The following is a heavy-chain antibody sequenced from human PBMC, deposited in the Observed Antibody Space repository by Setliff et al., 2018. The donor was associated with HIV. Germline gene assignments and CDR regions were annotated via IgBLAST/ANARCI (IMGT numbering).Heavy chain of an antibody. CDR1: GFTFSSYA. J-gene: IGHJ4*02. V-gene: IGHV3-23*01. Sequence: GGSLRLSCAASGFTFSSYAMSWVRQAPGKGLEWVSAISGSGGSTYYADSVKGRFTISRDNSKNTLYLQMHSLRAEDTAVYYCAKEVWEMATGRYDYWGQGTLVTSPQ. CDR3: AKEVWEMATGRYDY. D-gene: IGHD1-26*01. CDR2: ISGSGGST.